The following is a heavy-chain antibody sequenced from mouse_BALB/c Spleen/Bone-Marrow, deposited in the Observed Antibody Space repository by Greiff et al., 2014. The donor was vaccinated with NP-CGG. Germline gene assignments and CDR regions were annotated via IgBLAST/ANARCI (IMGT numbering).Heavy chain of an antibody. D-gene: IGHD2-3*01. CDR3: ARHDGYFDY. CDR1: GYSITSGYS. CDR2: IYYSGGS. Sequence: EVQLQESGPDLVKPSQSLSLTCTVTGYSITSGYSWHWIRQFPGNKLGWMGFIYYSGGSYYNPSLKSRVSISRDTSKNQFFLQLNSVTAEDASTYYSARHDGYFDYWGQGTTLTVSS. J-gene: IGHJ2*01. V-gene: IGHV3-1*02.